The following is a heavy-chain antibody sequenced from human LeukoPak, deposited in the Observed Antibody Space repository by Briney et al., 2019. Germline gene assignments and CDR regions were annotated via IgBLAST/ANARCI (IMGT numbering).Heavy chain of an antibody. CDR3: ARQTGSGLFILP. CDR1: GGSISSSNSY. V-gene: IGHV4-39*01. CDR2: IYYSGNT. D-gene: IGHD3/OR15-3a*01. J-gene: IGHJ4*02. Sequence: SETLSLTCTVSGGSISSSNSYRGWIRQPPGKGLEWIGSIYYSGNTYYNASLKSQVSISIDTSKNQFSLRLTSVTAADTAVYYCARQTGSGLFILPGGQGTLVTVSS.